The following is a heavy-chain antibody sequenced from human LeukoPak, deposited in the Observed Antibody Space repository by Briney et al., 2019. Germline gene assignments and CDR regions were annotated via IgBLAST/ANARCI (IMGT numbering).Heavy chain of an antibody. V-gene: IGHV3-23*01. J-gene: IGHJ3*01. Sequence: GGSLRLSCAASTFAFSSYAMTWVRQAPGKGLEWVSSITATGGISYADSVKGRFTISRDNSKSTLYLQMNSLRAEDTAVYYCIKDPNGDYVGAFDFWGQGTMVTVSS. CDR2: ITATGGI. CDR1: TFAFSSYA. D-gene: IGHD4-17*01. CDR3: IKDPNGDYVGAFDF.